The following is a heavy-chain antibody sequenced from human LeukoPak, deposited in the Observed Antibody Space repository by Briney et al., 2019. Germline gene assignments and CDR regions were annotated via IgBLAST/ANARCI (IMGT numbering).Heavy chain of an antibody. CDR3: AKEAGYSGYDYPDY. J-gene: IGHJ4*02. D-gene: IGHD5-12*01. CDR1: GFSFSNSW. CDR2: ISGSGYST. V-gene: IGHV3-23*01. Sequence: PGGSLRLSCAASGFSFSNSWMHWVRQAPGKGLVWVSAISGSGYSTYYADSVKGRFTISRDNSKNTLYLQMNSLRAEDTAVYYCAKEAGYSGYDYPDYWGQGTPVTVSS.